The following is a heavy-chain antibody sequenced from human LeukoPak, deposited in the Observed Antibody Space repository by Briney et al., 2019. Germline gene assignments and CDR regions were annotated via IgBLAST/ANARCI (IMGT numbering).Heavy chain of an antibody. CDR1: GGSISSYY. D-gene: IGHD5-12*01. J-gene: IGHJ4*02. CDR3: ARQKYSLIDY. Sequence: SETLSLTCTVSGGSISSYYWSWIRQPPGKGLEWIGYIYYSGSTNYNPSLKSRVTISVDTSKNQFSLKLSSVTAADTAVYYCARQKYSLIDYWGQGTLVTVSS. V-gene: IGHV4-59*08. CDR2: IYYSGST.